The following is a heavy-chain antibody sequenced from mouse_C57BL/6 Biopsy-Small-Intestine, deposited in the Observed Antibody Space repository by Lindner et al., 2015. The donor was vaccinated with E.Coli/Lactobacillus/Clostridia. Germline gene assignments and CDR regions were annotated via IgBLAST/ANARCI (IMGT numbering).Heavy chain of an antibody. J-gene: IGHJ3*01. V-gene: IGHV1-7*01. CDR1: GYYLSNFW. D-gene: IGHD2-1*01. Sequence: VQLQESGAELAKPGASVKMSCKASGYYLSNFWMHWVKQRPGQSLEWIGYINPSSGYTEYNLKFKDKATLTADKSSSTAYMQLSSLTSEDSAVYYCANIYYGNHGGFAYWGQGTLVTVSA. CDR3: ANIYYGNHGGFAY. CDR2: INPSSGYT.